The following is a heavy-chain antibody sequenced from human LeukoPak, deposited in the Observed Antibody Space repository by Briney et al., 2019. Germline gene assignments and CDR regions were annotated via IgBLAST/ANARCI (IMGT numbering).Heavy chain of an antibody. CDR3: ARSSIVVVPAATGYYMDV. J-gene: IGHJ6*03. D-gene: IGHD2-2*01. Sequence: SETLSPTCTVSGGSISSYYWSWIRQPAGKGLEWIGRIYTSGSTNYNPSLKSRVTMSVDTSKNQFSLKLSSVTAADTAVYYCARSSIVVVPAATGYYMDVWGKGTTVTVSS. V-gene: IGHV4-4*07. CDR2: IYTSGST. CDR1: GGSISSYY.